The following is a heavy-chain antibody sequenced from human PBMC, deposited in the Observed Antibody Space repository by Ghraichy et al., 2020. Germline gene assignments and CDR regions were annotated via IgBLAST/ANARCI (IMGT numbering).Heavy chain of an antibody. J-gene: IGHJ6*02. CDR3: ARDWDCSSTSCGMDV. CDR1: GYTFTSYG. CDR2: ISAYNGNT. D-gene: IGHD2-2*01. Sequence: ASVKVSCKASGYTFTSYGISWVRQAPGQGLEWMGWISAYNGNTNYAQKLQGRVTMTTDTSTSTAYMELRSLRSDDTAMYYCARDWDCSSTSCGMDVWGQGTTVTVSS. V-gene: IGHV1-18*01.